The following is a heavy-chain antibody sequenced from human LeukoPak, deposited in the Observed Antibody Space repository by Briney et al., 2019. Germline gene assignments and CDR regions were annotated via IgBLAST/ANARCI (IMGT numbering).Heavy chain of an antibody. V-gene: IGHV3-21*04. Sequence: GGSLRLSCAASGVTFSGYSMNWVRQAPGKGLEWVSAITATSLHIYYADSVKGRFTISRDNSKNTLYLQMNSLRAGDTAVYYCAKDLLGYYASAFDIWGQGTMVTVSS. CDR3: AKDLLGYYASAFDI. CDR2: ITATSLHI. D-gene: IGHD3-22*01. CDR1: GVTFSGYS. J-gene: IGHJ3*02.